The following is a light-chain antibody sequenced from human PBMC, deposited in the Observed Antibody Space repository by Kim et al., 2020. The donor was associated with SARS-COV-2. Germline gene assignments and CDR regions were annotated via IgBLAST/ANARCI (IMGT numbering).Light chain of an antibody. CDR1: KLGDKY. Sequence: VSPGRTASMTCSGDKLGDKYACWYQQKPGQSPVLVIYEDSKRPSGIPERFSGSNSGNTATLTISGTQAMDEADYYCQAWDSSTGVFGTGTKVTVL. J-gene: IGLJ1*01. CDR2: EDS. V-gene: IGLV3-1*01. CDR3: QAWDSSTGV.